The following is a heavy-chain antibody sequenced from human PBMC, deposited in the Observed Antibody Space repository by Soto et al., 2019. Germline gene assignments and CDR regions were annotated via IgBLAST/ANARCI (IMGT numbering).Heavy chain of an antibody. V-gene: IGHV4-39*01. CDR2: VYDRGRS. Sequence: AETLSLTCTVSGGSVSNSNYYWCWIRQAPGKGLEWIGSVYDRGRSYSKSSVKSRITISVDTSKNQFSLNLNSVTASDTAVYFCVSQRTSVLSQAYFDYWGPGALVTVSS. CDR3: VSQRTSVLSQAYFDY. CDR1: GGSVSNSNYY. D-gene: IGHD2-8*01. J-gene: IGHJ4*02.